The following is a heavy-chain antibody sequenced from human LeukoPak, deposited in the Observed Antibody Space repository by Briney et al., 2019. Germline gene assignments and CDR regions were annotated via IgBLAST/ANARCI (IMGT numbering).Heavy chain of an antibody. Sequence: GASVKVSCKASGHTFTTYYMPCVRQPPGQGLEWMRIITPSGGSTSYAQQFQGRVTITRDTSTSTVYMELSSLRSEDTAVYYCARFCSGGSCLSYWGQGTLVSVSS. D-gene: IGHD2-15*01. CDR1: GHTFTTYY. CDR3: ARFCSGGSCLSY. J-gene: IGHJ4*02. CDR2: ITPSGGST. V-gene: IGHV1-46*01.